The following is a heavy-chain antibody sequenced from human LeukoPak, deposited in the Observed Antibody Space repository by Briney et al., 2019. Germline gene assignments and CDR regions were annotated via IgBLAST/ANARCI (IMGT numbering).Heavy chain of an antibody. CDR3: AREGWDYYYYMDV. V-gene: IGHV4-39*07. Sequence: SETLSLTCTVSGGSINSSSSYYWGWIRQPPGKGLEWIGSIYYSGRTYYNPSLKSRATISVDTSKNQFSLKLSSVTAAVTAVYYCAREGWDYYYYMDVWGKGTTVTVSS. J-gene: IGHJ6*03. CDR2: IYYSGRT. D-gene: IGHD1-26*01. CDR1: GGSINSSSSYY.